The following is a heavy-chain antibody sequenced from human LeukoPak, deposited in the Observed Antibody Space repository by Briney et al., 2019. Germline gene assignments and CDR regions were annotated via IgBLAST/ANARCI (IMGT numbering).Heavy chain of an antibody. D-gene: IGHD2-15*01. CDR3: ARDPGSPRGYFDL. CDR1: GGSMNSGDYS. V-gene: IGHV4-30-2*01. CDR2: IYRSGST. J-gene: IGHJ2*01. Sequence: SETLSLTCAVSGGSMNSGDYSWSWIRQPPGKGLEWIGHIYRSGSTYYTPSLKSRVTISVDRSKKQFSLKLSSVTAADTAVYYCARDPGSPRGYFDLWGRGTLVTVSS.